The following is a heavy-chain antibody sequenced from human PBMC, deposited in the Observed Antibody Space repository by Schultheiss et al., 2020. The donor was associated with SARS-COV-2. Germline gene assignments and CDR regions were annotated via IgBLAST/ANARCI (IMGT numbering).Heavy chain of an antibody. CDR2: ISSSSSTI. V-gene: IGHV3-48*01. D-gene: IGHD3-22*01. CDR3: AKEPTVRYDSSGYIPY. J-gene: IGHJ4*02. Sequence: GGSLRLSCAASGFTFSSYSMNWVRQAPGKGLEWVSYISSSSSTIYYADSVKGRFTISRDNSKNTLYLQMNSLRAEDTAVYYCAKEPTVRYDSSGYIPYWGQGTLVTVSS. CDR1: GFTFSSYS.